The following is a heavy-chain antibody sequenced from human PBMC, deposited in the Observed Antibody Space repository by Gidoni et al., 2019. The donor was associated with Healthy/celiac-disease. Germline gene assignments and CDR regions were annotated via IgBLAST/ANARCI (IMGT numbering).Heavy chain of an antibody. J-gene: IGHJ4*02. Sequence: QVQLQQWGAGLLKPSETLSLTCAVYGGSFSGYYWSWLRQPPGQGLEWIGEITHSGSTDYNPALKSRVTISVDTSKNQFSLKLSSVTAADTAVYYCARGRKFGYCSSTSCYKFDYWGQGTLVTVSS. CDR1: GGSFSGYY. CDR3: ARGRKFGYCSSTSCYKFDY. CDR2: ITHSGST. V-gene: IGHV4-34*01. D-gene: IGHD2-2*03.